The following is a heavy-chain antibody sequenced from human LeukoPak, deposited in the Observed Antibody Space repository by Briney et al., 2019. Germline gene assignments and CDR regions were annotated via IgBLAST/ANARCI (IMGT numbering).Heavy chain of an antibody. J-gene: IGHJ6*03. D-gene: IGHD1-26*01. CDR1: GYTFTSYG. V-gene: IGHV1-18*01. CDR3: ARLSATRFSYYYYYMDV. CDR2: ISAYNGNT. Sequence: GASVKVSCNASGYTFTSYGISWVRQAPGLGLEWMGWISAYNGNTNYAQKLQGRVTMTTDTSTSTAYMELRSLRSDDTAVYYCARLSATRFSYYYYYMDVWGKGTTVTVSS.